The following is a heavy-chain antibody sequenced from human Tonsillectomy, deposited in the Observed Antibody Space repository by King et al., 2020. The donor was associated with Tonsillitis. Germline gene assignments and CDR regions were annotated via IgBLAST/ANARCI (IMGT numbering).Heavy chain of an antibody. Sequence: VQLVESGGGLVQPGGSLRLSCAVSGFTFSDHHMDWVRQAPGKGLEWVGRSRNKANSYTTEYAASVKGRFTISRDDSRNSLYLQMNSLKTEDTAVYYCTGGGITVAGKLYYFDYWGQGTLVTVSS. D-gene: IGHD6-19*01. V-gene: IGHV3-72*01. CDR3: TGGGITVAGKLYYFDY. CDR1: GFTFSDHH. CDR2: SRNKANSYTT. J-gene: IGHJ4*02.